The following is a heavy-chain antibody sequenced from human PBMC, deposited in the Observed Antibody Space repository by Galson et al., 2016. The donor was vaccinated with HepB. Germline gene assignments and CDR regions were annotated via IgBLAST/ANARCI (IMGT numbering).Heavy chain of an antibody. Sequence: SLRLSCAASDFSFRSYAMAWVRQAPGKGLEWVSTITGGAGTTFYADSVKGRFSISRDNSKNTLHLQITGLRAEDTAVYYCATAAGGVMGSYYFDYWGQGTLVTVSP. CDR2: ITGGAGTT. J-gene: IGHJ4*02. D-gene: IGHD3-16*01. CDR3: ATAAGGVMGSYYFDY. V-gene: IGHV3-23*01. CDR1: DFSFRSYA.